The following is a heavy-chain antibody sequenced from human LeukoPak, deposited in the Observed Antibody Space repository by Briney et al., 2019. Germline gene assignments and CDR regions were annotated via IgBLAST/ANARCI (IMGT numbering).Heavy chain of an antibody. V-gene: IGHV3-48*03. CDR3: ARDRLYDFWSGYLDV. CDR2: ISSSGSTI. Sequence: GGSLRLSCAASGFTFSSYEMNWVRQAPGKGLEWVSYISSSGSTIYYADSVRGRFTISRDNAKNSLYLQMNSLRAEDTAVYYCARDRLYDFWSGYLDVWGKGTTVTVSS. J-gene: IGHJ6*03. D-gene: IGHD3-3*01. CDR1: GFTFSSYE.